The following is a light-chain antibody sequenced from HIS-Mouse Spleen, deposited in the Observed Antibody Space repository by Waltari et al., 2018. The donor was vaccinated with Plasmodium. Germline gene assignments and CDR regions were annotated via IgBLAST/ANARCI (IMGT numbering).Light chain of an antibody. CDR1: QSISSY. J-gene: IGKJ1*01. CDR2: AAS. V-gene: IGKV1-39*01. CDR3: QQSYSTWT. Sequence: DIQMTQSPSSLSASVGDRVTITCRASQSISSYLNWYQQKPGKAPKLLIYAASSLRSGVPSRFSGSGSGTDFTLTISSLQPEDFATYYCQQSYSTWTFGQGTKVESK.